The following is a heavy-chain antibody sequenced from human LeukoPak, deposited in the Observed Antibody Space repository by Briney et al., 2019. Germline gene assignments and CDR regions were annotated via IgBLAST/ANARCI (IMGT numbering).Heavy chain of an antibody. Sequence: PSETLSLTCAVSGGSISSSNRWSWVRQPPGKGLEWIGVISHSGSTNYNPSLKSRVTISVDKSKDQFSLKLSSVTAADTAVYYCAKGGYSYGFYFDYWGQGTLVTVSS. D-gene: IGHD5-18*01. CDR2: ISHSGST. J-gene: IGHJ4*02. CDR1: GGSISSSNR. V-gene: IGHV4-4*02. CDR3: AKGGYSYGFYFDY.